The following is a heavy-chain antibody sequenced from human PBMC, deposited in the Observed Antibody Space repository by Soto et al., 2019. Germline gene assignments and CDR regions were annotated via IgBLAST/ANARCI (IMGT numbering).Heavy chain of an antibody. Sequence: GGSLRLSCAASGFTFSSYAMSWVRPAPGKGLEWVSAISGSGGSTYYADSVKGRFTISRDNSKNTLYLQMNSLRAEDTAVYYCAKSLRLPMYYEFDYWGQGTLVTVSS. V-gene: IGHV3-23*01. CDR1: GFTFSSYA. D-gene: IGHD2-8*01. J-gene: IGHJ4*02. CDR2: ISGSGGST. CDR3: AKSLRLPMYYEFDY.